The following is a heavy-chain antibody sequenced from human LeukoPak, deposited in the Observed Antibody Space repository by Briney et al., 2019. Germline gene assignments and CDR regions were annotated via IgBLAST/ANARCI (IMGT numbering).Heavy chain of an antibody. J-gene: IGHJ4*02. CDR2: IHHSGSS. D-gene: IGHD6-19*01. CDR1: GDSVSGSFW. Sequence: SETLSLACAVSGDSVSGSFWWSWVRQPPHKGLEWIGEIHHSGSSNYNPSLESRVIISLDGSKNLLSLELSSVTAADTAVYYCVRHSGWYFGYWGQGTLVTVSS. V-gene: IGHV4-4*02. CDR3: VRHSGWYFGY.